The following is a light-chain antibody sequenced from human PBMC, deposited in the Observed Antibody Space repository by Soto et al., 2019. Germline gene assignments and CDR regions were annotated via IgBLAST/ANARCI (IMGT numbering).Light chain of an antibody. J-gene: IGKJ5*01. CDR2: WAS. V-gene: IGKV4-1*01. CDR3: QQYYSTPIT. CDR1: QSVLYSSNNKNY. Sequence: DIVMTQSPDSLAVSLGERATINCKSSQSVLYSSNNKNYLTWYQQKPGQPHKLLIYWASTRESGVPDRFSVSGSGTDFTLTISSLQAEDVAVYYCQQYYSTPITFGHGTRLEIK.